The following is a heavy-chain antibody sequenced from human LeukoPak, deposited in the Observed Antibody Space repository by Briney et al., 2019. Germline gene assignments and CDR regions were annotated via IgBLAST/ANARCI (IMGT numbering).Heavy chain of an antibody. CDR2: INPSGGST. V-gene: IGHV1-46*03. CDR1: GYTFTSYY. D-gene: IGHD2-15*01. J-gene: IGHJ4*02. CDR3: ARDTMDIVVVVAALGY. Sequence: ASVKVSCKASGYTFTSYYMHWVRQAPGQGLEWMGIINPSGGSTGYAQKFQGRVTMTRDTSTSTVYMELSSLRSEDTAVYYCARDTMDIVVVVAALGYWGQGTLVTVSS.